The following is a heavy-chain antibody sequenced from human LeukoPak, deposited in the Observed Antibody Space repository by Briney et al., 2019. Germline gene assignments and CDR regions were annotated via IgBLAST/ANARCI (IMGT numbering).Heavy chain of an antibody. D-gene: IGHD6-13*01. CDR2: INPNSGGT. CDR1: GYTFTGYY. Sequence: ASVKVSCKASGYTFTGYYMHWVRQAPGQGLEWMGWINPNSGGTNYAQKFQGRVTMTRDTSISTAYMGLSRLRSDDTAVYYCARASGYSSSWYLRTYGMDVWGQGTTVTVSS. CDR3: ARASGYSSSWYLRTYGMDV. J-gene: IGHJ6*02. V-gene: IGHV1-2*02.